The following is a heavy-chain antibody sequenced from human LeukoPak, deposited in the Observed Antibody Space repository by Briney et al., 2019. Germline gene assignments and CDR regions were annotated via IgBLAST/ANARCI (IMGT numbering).Heavy chain of an antibody. D-gene: IGHD3-16*02. CDR2: ISYDGSNK. V-gene: IGHV3-30*18. J-gene: IGHJ4*02. Sequence: GRSLRLSCAASGFTFSNYGMHWVRQAPGKGLEWVAVISYDGSNKYYAESVKGRFTISRDNSKNTLYLQMNSLRAEDTAVFYCAKVSGFKITLGGFIDWGQEPPVTVSS. CDR3: AKVSGFKITLGGFID. CDR1: GFTFSNYG.